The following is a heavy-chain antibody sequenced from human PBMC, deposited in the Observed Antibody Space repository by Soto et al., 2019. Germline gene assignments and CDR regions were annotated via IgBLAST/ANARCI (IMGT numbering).Heavy chain of an antibody. J-gene: IGHJ6*03. CDR3: ASLTRDYYYLHMDV. D-gene: IGHD3-9*01. CDR1: GFTFSRYW. CDR2: IKQDVSEK. Sequence: GGSLRLSCAVSGFTFSRYWISWVRQAPGKGLEWVANIKQDVSEKYYVDSVKGRFTISRDNAKNSLYLQMNSLRAEDTAVYYYASLTRDYYYLHMDVWGKGTTVSVSS. V-gene: IGHV3-7*01.